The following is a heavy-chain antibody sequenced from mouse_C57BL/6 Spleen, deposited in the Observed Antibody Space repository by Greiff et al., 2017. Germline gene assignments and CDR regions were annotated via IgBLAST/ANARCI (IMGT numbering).Heavy chain of an antibody. V-gene: IGHV3-6*01. Sequence: EVQLQESGPGLLKPSQSLSLTCSFTGYSITSVYYWNWIRQFPGNKLEWMGYISYDGSNNYNPSPKNRISITRDTSKNQFFLKLNSVTTEKTATYYCARRGNYLDYWGQGTTLPVSS. CDR3: ARRGNYLDY. J-gene: IGHJ2*01. CDR1: GYSITSVYY. D-gene: IGHD4-1*01. CDR2: ISYDGSN.